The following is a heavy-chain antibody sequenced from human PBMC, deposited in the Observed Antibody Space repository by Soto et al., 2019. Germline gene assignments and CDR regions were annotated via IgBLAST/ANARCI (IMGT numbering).Heavy chain of an antibody. V-gene: IGHV4-59*01. CDR3: ARDLSEEGFDP. Sequence: SETLSLTCTVSGGSISSYYWSWIRQPPGKGLEWIGYIYYSGSTNYNPSLKSRVTISVDTSKNQLSLKLSSVTAADTAVYYCARDLSEEGFDPWGQGTLVTVSS. CDR2: IYYSGST. J-gene: IGHJ5*02. CDR1: GGSISSYY.